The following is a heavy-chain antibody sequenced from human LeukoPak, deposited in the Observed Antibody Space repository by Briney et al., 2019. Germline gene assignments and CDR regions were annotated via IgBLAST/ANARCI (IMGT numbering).Heavy chain of an antibody. CDR3: ARGWSYGDYDPAFYFDY. J-gene: IGHJ4*02. Sequence: SETLSLTCAVYGGSFSGYYWSWIRQPLGKGLEWIGEINHSGSTNYNPSLKSRVTISVDTSKNQFSLKLSSVTAADTAVYYCARGWSYGDYDPAFYFDYWGQGTLVTVSS. D-gene: IGHD4-17*01. CDR1: GGSFSGYY. CDR2: INHSGST. V-gene: IGHV4-34*01.